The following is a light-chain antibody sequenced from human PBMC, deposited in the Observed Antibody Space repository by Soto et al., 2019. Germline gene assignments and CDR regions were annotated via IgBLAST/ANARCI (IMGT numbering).Light chain of an antibody. Sequence: EIVLTQSPGTLSLSPGERATLSCRASRSFASSYLAWYQQKPAQPPRLLIYAASIRATGIPDRFSGSGSGTDFTLTINSLEPDDIAVYYCQQYGASPPYTFGQGNRLEIK. CDR3: QQYGASPPYT. J-gene: IGKJ2*01. CDR1: RSFASSY. CDR2: AAS. V-gene: IGKV3-20*01.